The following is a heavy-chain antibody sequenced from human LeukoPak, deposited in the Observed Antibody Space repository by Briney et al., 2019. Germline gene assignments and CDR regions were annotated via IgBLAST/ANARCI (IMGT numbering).Heavy chain of an antibody. Sequence: ASVTVSCKASGYTFTSYNMHWVRQAPGQGLEWMGIINPSGGSTSYAQKFQGRVTMTRDTSTSTVYMELSSLRSEDTAVYYCARDTAMATNPDWYFDLWGRGTLVTVSS. J-gene: IGHJ2*01. CDR3: ARDTAMATNPDWYFDL. CDR2: INPSGGST. V-gene: IGHV1-46*01. D-gene: IGHD5-18*01. CDR1: GYTFTSYN.